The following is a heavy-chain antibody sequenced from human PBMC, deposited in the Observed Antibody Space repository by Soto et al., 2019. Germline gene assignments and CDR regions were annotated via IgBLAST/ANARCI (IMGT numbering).Heavy chain of an antibody. CDR3: APSQGDY. CDR2: ISWDGETT. V-gene: IGHV3-43*01. Sequence: EAHLVESGGAVVQPGGSLRLSCVASGFIFDDHNMYWVRQASDQGLEWVSLISWDGETTYYADSVKGRFTISRDNSKNSLYLQMKGVTTEDSALYYWAPSQGDYWGQGTLVTVAS. J-gene: IGHJ4*02. CDR1: GFIFDDHN.